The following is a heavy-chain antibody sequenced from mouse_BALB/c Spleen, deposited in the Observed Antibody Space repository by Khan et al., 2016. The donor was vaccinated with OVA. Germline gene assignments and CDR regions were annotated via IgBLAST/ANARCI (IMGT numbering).Heavy chain of an antibody. V-gene: IGHV1S81*02. CDR1: GYTLTSYW. D-gene: IGHD2-1*01. J-gene: IGHJ2*01. Sequence: QVQLQQPGAELVNPGASVNLSCKASGYTLTSYWMHWVKQRPGQGLEWIGDINPSNGRTNYNEKFKSKATLTVDKSSSTAYMQLSSPTSEDSAVYYCARLLINFDYWGQGTTLTVSS. CDR2: INPSNGRT. CDR3: ARLLINFDY.